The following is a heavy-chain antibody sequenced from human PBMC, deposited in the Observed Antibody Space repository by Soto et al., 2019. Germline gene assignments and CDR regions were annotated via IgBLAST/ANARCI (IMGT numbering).Heavy chain of an antibody. D-gene: IGHD3-16*01. V-gene: IGHV3-23*01. CDR3: VKDGEADNGVWDYFDH. J-gene: IGHJ4*02. CDR1: GFTFRNYA. Sequence: EVQLLESGGGLVQSGGSLRLSCAASGFTFRNYAMTWVRQAPGKGLEWVSGISGGGDETYNADSVKGRFIISRDNSKNTLYLQMNSLRAEDTAIYYCVKDGEADNGVWDYFDHWGQGTLITVSS. CDR2: ISGGGDET.